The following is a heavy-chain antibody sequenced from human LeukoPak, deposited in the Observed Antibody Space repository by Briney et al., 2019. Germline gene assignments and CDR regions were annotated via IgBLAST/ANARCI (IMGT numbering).Heavy chain of an antibody. J-gene: IGHJ4*02. CDR2: IIPIFGTA. CDR1: GGTFISYA. D-gene: IGHD2-2*01. V-gene: IGHV1-69*01. CDR3: AAGELDIVVVPAALDY. Sequence: SVKVSCKASGGTFISYAISWVRQAPGQGLEWMGGIIPIFGTANYAQKFQGRDTITADESTSTAYMELSSLRSEDTAVYYCAAGELDIVVVPAALDYWGQRTLVTVSS.